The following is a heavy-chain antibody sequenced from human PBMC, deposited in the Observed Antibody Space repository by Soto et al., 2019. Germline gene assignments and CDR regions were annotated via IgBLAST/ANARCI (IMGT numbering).Heavy chain of an antibody. V-gene: IGHV4-38-2*02. D-gene: IGHD5-18*01. CDR2: IYHSGST. CDR3: ARDLPLGTAMAGRWFDP. J-gene: IGHJ5*02. CDR1: GYSISSGYY. Sequence: PSETLSLTCAVSGYSISSGYYWGWIRQPPGKGLEWIGSIYHSGSTYYNPSLKSRVTISVDTSKNQFSLKLSSVTAADTAVYYCARDLPLGTAMAGRWFDPWGQGTLVTVSS.